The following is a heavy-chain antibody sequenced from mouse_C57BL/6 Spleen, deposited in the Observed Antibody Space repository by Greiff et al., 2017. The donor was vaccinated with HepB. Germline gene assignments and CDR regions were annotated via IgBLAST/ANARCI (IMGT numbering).Heavy chain of an antibody. J-gene: IGHJ1*03. D-gene: IGHD1-1*01. Sequence: DVQLQESGAELVRAGSSVKMSCKTSGYTFTSYGINWVKQRPGQGLEWIGYIYIGNGYTEYNEKFKGKATLTSDTSSSTAYMQLSSLTSEDSAIYFCARLNYGSSYEEGYFDVWGTGTTVTVSS. V-gene: IGHV1-58*01. CDR1: GYTFTSYG. CDR3: ARLNYGSSYEEGYFDV. CDR2: IYIGNGYT.